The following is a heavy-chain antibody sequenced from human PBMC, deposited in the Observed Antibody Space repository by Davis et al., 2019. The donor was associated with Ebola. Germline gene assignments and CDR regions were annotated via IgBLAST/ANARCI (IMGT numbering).Heavy chain of an antibody. CDR3: ARRLSSAYYYYGMDV. V-gene: IGHV3-33*01. J-gene: IGHJ6*02. Sequence: GESLKISCAASGFTFSSYGMHWVRQAPGKGLEWLAVISSDGSNKYYADSVKGRFTISRDNSKNTLYLQMNSLRAEETAVYYCARRLSSAYYYYGMDVWGQGTTVTVSS. CDR2: ISSDGSNK. CDR1: GFTFSSYG. D-gene: IGHD4/OR15-4a*01.